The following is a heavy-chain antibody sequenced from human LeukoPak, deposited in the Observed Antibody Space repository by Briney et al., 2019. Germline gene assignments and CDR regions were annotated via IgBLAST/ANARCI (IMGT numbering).Heavy chain of an antibody. J-gene: IGHJ4*02. CDR2: ISGSSTYI. D-gene: IGHD2-15*01. V-gene: IGHV3-21*01. CDR3: ARRYCSGGSCYCDY. CDR1: GFTFSTYS. Sequence: GGSLRLSCAASGFTFSTYSMNWVRQAPGKGLEWVSSISGSSTYIYYADSVKGRFTISRDNAKNSLYLHMNSLRAKDTAVYYCARRYCSGGSCYCDYWGQATLVTVS.